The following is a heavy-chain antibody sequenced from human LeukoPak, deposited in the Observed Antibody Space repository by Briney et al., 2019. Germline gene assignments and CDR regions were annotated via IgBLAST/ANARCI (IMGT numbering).Heavy chain of an antibody. Sequence: GGSLRLSCAASGFTFSSYSMNWVRQAPGKGLEWVSYISSSSSTIYYADSVKGRFTISRDNAKNSLYLQMNSLRAEDTAVYYCARGAVDYDFWSGYYERPVPFDYWGQGTLVTVSS. CDR3: ARGAVDYDFWSGYYERPVPFDY. CDR1: GFTFSSYS. J-gene: IGHJ4*02. CDR2: ISSSSSTI. V-gene: IGHV3-48*01. D-gene: IGHD3-3*01.